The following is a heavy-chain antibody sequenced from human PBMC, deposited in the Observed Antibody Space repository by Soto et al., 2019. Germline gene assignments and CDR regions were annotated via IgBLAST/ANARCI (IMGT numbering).Heavy chain of an antibody. V-gene: IGHV1-18*04. CDR1: GYTFTNYG. D-gene: IGHD2-2*02. CDR2: ISAYTGNK. Sequence: GASVKVSCKASGYTFTNYGITWVRQAPGQGLEWVAWISAYTGNKKFAQKIQGRVTMTTDTSTRTAYMELRSLRSDDTAVYYCARGPICNITGYYRHHYLSMDVGGQGTTVTVSS. J-gene: IGHJ6*02. CDR3: ARGPICNITGYYRHHYLSMDV.